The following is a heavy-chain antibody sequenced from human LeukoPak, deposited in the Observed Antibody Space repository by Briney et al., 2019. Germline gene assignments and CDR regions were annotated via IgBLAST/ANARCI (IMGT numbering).Heavy chain of an antibody. D-gene: IGHD3-22*01. CDR3: AAYYYDSSGYYGEYYFDY. CDR1: GGSISSSSYY. J-gene: IGHJ4*02. CDR2: TYHSGST. Sequence: SETLSLTCTVSGGSISSSSYYWGWIRQPPGKGLEWIGSTYHSGSTYYNPSLKSRVTISVDTSKNQFSLKLSSVTAADTAVYYCAAYYYDSSGYYGEYYFDYRGQGTLVTVSS. V-gene: IGHV4-39*07.